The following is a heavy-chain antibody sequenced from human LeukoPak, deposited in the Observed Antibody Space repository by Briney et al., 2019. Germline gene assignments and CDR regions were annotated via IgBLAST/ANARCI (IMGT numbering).Heavy chain of an antibody. J-gene: IGHJ5*02. CDR1: GFTVSSNY. V-gene: IGHV3-53*01. CDR3: AREGGYDQSGFDP. CDR2: IYGSGST. D-gene: IGHD5-12*01. Sequence: GGSLRLSCAASGFTVSSNYMSWARQAPGKGLEWVSVIYGSGSTYYTDSVKGRFTISRDNSKNTLYLQMNSLRAGDTAVYYCAREGGYDQSGFDPWGQGTLVTVSS.